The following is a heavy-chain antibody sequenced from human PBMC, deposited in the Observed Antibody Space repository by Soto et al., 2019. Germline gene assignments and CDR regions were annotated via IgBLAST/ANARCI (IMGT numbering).Heavy chain of an antibody. Sequence: PSETLSLTCTVSGCTISNKYWSWIRQPTGKGLEWIGYIYYSGSTNYSPSLKSRVTISVDTSKNQFSLKLTSVTAADTAVYYCARLNDWLLYFASWGQGTLVTVSS. CDR3: ARLNDWLLYFAS. J-gene: IGHJ4*02. CDR2: IYYSGST. CDR1: GCTISNKY. V-gene: IGHV4-59*08. D-gene: IGHD3-9*01.